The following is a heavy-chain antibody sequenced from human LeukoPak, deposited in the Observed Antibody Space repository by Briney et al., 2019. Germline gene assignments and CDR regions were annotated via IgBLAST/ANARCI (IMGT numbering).Heavy chain of an antibody. CDR1: GFTFGDYV. J-gene: IGHJ4*02. Sequence: GGSLRLSCTASGFTFGDYVMSWVRQAPGKGLEWVGFIRSRPYGGTTEYAASVKGRFIISRDDSKTIAYLQMNSLKSEDTAVYYCTAGSATGTGSGYWGQGTLVTVSS. V-gene: IGHV3-49*04. CDR3: TAGSATGTGSGY. CDR2: IRSRPYGGTT. D-gene: IGHD6-13*01.